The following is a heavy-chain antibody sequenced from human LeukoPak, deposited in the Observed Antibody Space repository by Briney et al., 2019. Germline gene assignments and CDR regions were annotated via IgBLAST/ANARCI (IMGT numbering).Heavy chain of an antibody. CDR1: GYTFTGYY. V-gene: IGHV1-2*02. CDR2: INPNSGGT. Sequence: ASVKVSCKASGYTFTGYYMHWVRQAPGQGLEWMGWINPNSGGTNYAQKFQGRVTMTRDTSISTAYMELSRLRSDDTAVYYCARSGITMVRGENGPFGYWGQGTLVTVSS. J-gene: IGHJ4*02. D-gene: IGHD3-10*01. CDR3: ARSGITMVRGENGPFGY.